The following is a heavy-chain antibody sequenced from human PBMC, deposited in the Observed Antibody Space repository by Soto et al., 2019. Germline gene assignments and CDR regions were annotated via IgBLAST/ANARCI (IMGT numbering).Heavy chain of an antibody. CDR2: ISGSGGST. CDR1: GFTFSSYA. Sequence: GGSLILGCAACGFTFSSYAMGWVRQAPGKGLEWVSAISGSGGSTYYADSVKGRFTISRDNSKITLYLQMNSLRAEDTAVYYCAKLGLTIFGVVIKSGNWFDPWGQGTLVTVSS. V-gene: IGHV3-23*01. CDR3: AKLGLTIFGVVIKSGNWFDP. J-gene: IGHJ5*02. D-gene: IGHD3-3*01.